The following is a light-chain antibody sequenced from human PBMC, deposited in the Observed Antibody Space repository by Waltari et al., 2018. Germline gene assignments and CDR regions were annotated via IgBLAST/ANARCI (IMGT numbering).Light chain of an antibody. CDR2: DDS. V-gene: IGLV3-21*04. CDR3: QVWDSSSDHPV. Sequence: SYVLTQPPSVYVAPGKTARITCGGNKIGSKSVDWSQQKPGQAPVLVIDDDSDRPSGIPERFSGSNSGNTATLTISSVEAGDEADYYCQVWDSSSDHPVFGGGTKLTVL. CDR1: KIGSKS. J-gene: IGLJ2*01.